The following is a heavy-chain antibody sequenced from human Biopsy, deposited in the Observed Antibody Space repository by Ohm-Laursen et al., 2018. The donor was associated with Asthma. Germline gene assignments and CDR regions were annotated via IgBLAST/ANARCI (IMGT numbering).Heavy chain of an antibody. Sequence: SLRLSCAASGFTVSRDHMFWVRQAPRKGLEWVSSISWNSGNIDYAVSVKGRFTISRDNAKNSLYLQMQSLRPEDTAFYYCAKSADYYDSTDYLDFWGRGTLVTVSS. CDR1: GFTVSRDH. CDR3: AKSADYYDSTDYLDF. D-gene: IGHD3-22*01. CDR2: ISWNSGNI. J-gene: IGHJ4*01. V-gene: IGHV3-9*01.